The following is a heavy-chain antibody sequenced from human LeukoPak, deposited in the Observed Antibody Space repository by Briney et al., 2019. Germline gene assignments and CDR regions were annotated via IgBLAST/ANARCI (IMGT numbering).Heavy chain of an antibody. D-gene: IGHD6-6*01. CDR1: GGSFSGYY. CDR3: ARGRDSSSSNYFDY. J-gene: IGHJ4*02. V-gene: IGHV4-34*01. Sequence: PSETLSLTCAVYGGSFSGYYWSWIRQPPGKGLEWIGEINHSGSTNYTLKSRVTISVDTSKNQFSLKLSSVTAADTAVYYCARGRDSSSSNYFDYWGQGTLVTVSS. CDR2: INHSGST.